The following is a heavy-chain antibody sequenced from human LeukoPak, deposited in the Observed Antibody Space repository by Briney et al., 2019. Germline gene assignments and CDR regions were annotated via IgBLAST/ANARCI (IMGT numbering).Heavy chain of an antibody. V-gene: IGHV3-49*04. CDR1: GFTFGDYA. J-gene: IGHJ6*02. CDR2: IRSKAYGGTT. Sequence: GGSLRLSCTASGFTFGDYAMGWVRQAPGKGLEWVGFIRSKAYGGTTEYAASVKGRFTISRDDSKSIAYLQMNSLKTEDTAVYYCTRDLRDDYSKTAYYYYYGMDVWGQGTTVTVSS. D-gene: IGHD4-4*01. CDR3: TRDLRDDYSKTAYYYYYGMDV.